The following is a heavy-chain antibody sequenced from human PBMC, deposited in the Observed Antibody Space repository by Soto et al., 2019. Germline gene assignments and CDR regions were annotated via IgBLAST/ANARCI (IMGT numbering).Heavy chain of an antibody. V-gene: IGHV1-69*04. D-gene: IGHD6-19*01. CDR2: IIPILGIA. CDR1: GGTFSSYT. J-gene: IGHJ5*02. CDR3: ARDIVAVAGPPWFDP. Sequence: SVKVSCKASGGTFSSYTISWVRQAPGQGLEWMGRIIPILGIANYAQKFQGRVTITADKSTSTAYMELSSLRSEDTAVYYCARDIVAVAGPPWFDPWGQGTLVTVSS.